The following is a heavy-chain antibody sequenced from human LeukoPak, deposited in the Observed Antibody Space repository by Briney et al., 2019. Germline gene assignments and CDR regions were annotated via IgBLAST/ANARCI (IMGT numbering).Heavy chain of an antibody. D-gene: IGHD3-10*01. J-gene: IGHJ4*02. Sequence: SETLSLTCAVSGGSISSSNWWSWVRQPPGKGLEWIGEIYHSGSTNYNPSLKSRVTISVDKSKNQFSLKLSSVTAADTAVYYCARGYADNYYGSVYYFDYWGQGTLVTVSS. V-gene: IGHV4-4*02. CDR3: ARGYADNYYGSVYYFDY. CDR2: IYHSGST. CDR1: GGSISSSNW.